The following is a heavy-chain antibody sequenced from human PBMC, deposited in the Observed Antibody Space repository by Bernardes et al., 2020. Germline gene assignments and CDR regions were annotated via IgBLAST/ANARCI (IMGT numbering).Heavy chain of an antibody. CDR3: ARASRYYDFWSGYSNWFDP. CDR1: GYTFTSYD. J-gene: IGHJ5*02. V-gene: IGHV1-8*01. Sequence: ATMEVYCKASGYTFTSYDINWVRQATGQGLEWMGWMNPNSGNTGYAQKFQGRVTMTRNTSISTAYMELSSLRSEDTAVYYCARASRYYDFWSGYSNWFDPWGQGTLVTGSS. D-gene: IGHD3-3*01. CDR2: MNPNSGNT.